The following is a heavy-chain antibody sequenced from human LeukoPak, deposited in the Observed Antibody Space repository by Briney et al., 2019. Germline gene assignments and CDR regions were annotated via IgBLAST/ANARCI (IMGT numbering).Heavy chain of an antibody. CDR3: ARRGESRRMYYFDY. D-gene: IGHD2-21*01. V-gene: IGHV1-18*04. CDR1: GYTFTSYG. J-gene: IGHJ4*02. CDR2: ISAYNGNT. Sequence: AASVKVSCKASGYTFTSYGISWVRQAPGQGLEWMGWISAYNGNTNYAQKLQGRVTMTTDTSTSTACMELRSLRSDDTAVYYCARRGESRRMYYFDYWGQGTLVTVSS.